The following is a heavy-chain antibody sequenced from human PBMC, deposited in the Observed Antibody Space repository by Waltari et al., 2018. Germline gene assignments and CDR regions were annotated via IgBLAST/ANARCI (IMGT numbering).Heavy chain of an antibody. CDR3: ARFTVEAGPGYFDY. CDR2: IIPMFGTA. J-gene: IGHJ4*02. CDR1: GGTFSSYA. V-gene: IGHV1-69*01. D-gene: IGHD6-19*01. Sequence: QVQLVQSGAEVKKPGSSVKVSCKASGGTFSSYAISWVRQAPGQGLEWMGGIIPMFGTANYAQKVQGIVTITADESTSTAYMGLSSLRSEDTAVYYCARFTVEAGPGYFDYWGQGTLVTVSS.